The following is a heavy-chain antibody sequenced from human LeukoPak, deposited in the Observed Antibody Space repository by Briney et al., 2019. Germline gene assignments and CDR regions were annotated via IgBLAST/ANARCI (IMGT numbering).Heavy chain of an antibody. CDR1: GFTFSSYA. Sequence: SGGSLRLSCAASGFTFSSYAMHWVRQAPGEGLEWVAVISYDGSNKYYADSVKGRFTISRDNSKNTLYLQMNSLRAEDTAVYYCARDFGETPYYDSSGYYFCYWGQGTLDTVSS. V-gene: IGHV3-30-3*01. D-gene: IGHD3-22*01. J-gene: IGHJ4*02. CDR2: ISYDGSNK. CDR3: ARDFGETPYYDSSGYYFCY.